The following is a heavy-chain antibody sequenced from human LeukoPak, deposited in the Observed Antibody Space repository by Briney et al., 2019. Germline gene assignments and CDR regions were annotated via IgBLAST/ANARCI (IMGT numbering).Heavy chain of an antibody. V-gene: IGHV3-74*01. Sequence: GGSLRLSCAASGFTFSSYWMHWVRQAPGKGLVWVSRINSDGSSISYADSVKGRFTIPRDNAKNTLYLQMNSLRAEDTAVYYCAVVVVTAIHAYWGQGTLVTVSS. J-gene: IGHJ4*02. CDR3: AVVVVTAIHAY. D-gene: IGHD2-21*02. CDR1: GFTFSSYW. CDR2: INSDGSSI.